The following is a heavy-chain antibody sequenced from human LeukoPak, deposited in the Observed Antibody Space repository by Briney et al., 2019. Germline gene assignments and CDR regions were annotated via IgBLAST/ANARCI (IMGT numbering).Heavy chain of an antibody. D-gene: IGHD3-16*02. J-gene: IGHJ4*02. CDR2: IWYDGSNK. CDR1: GFTFSSYG. Sequence: GGSLRLSCAASGFTFSSYGMHWVRQAPGKGLEWVAVIWYDGSNKYYADSAKGRFTISRDNSKNTLYLQMNSRGAEDTAVYFCAKDREDYVWGSYRWGGYLFDYWGQGTLVTVSS. CDR3: AKDREDYVWGSYRWGGYLFDY. V-gene: IGHV3-33*06.